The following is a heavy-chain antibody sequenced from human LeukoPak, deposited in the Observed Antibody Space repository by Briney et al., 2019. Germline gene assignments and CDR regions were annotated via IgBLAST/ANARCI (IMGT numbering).Heavy chain of an antibody. Sequence: GGSLRLSCAASGFTFSSYGMHWVRQAPGKGLEWVAVIWYDGSNKYYADSAKGRFTISRDSSKNTLYLQMNSLRAEDTAVYYCARSTAPPAPVDYWGQGTLVTVSS. J-gene: IGHJ4*02. V-gene: IGHV3-33*01. CDR3: ARSTAPPAPVDY. D-gene: IGHD5-18*01. CDR1: GFTFSSYG. CDR2: IWYDGSNK.